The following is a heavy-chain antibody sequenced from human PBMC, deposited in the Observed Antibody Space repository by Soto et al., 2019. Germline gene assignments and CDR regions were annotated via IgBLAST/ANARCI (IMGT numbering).Heavy chain of an antibody. Sequence: QVQLVQSGAEVKKPGSSVKVSCKASGGTFSSESFSWVRQAPGHGLEWMGGIIPMFDTPIYAHKFQDRVTNTAEEATSTAYRQLSSLGSGDTDVYYCARSGGLDRDFNYWGQGSLGTVSS. CDR1: GGTFSSES. J-gene: IGHJ4*02. CDR3: ARSGGLDRDFNY. D-gene: IGHD2-15*01. CDR2: IIPMFDTP. V-gene: IGHV1-69*12.